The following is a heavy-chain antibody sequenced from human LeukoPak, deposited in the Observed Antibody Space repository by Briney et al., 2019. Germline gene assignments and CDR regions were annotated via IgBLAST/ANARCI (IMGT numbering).Heavy chain of an antibody. CDR3: ARDGNFCSGGSCYPAFGY. Sequence: PSETLSLTCTVSGGSISSYYWSWIRQPPGKGLEWIGYIYYSGSTNYNPSLKSRVTISVDTSKNQFSLKLSSVTAADTAVYYCARDGNFCSGGSCYPAFGYWGQGTLVTVSS. CDR1: GGSISSYY. CDR2: IYYSGST. V-gene: IGHV4-59*12. J-gene: IGHJ4*02. D-gene: IGHD2-15*01.